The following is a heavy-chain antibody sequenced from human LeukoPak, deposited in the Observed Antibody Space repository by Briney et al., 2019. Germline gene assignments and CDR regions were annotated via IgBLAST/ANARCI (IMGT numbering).Heavy chain of an antibody. CDR3: ARSSYCGGDCYWGLFDS. D-gene: IGHD2-21*02. J-gene: IGHJ4*02. Sequence: GGSLRLSCVTSGFSFSTYGMKWVRQAPGEGLEWVSSISSTGTYIYYRDSVKGRFTVSRDNTENSMSLQMNSLRAEDTGVYYCARSSYCGGDCYWGLFDSWGQGTLVTVSS. CDR2: ISSTGTYI. V-gene: IGHV3-21*01. CDR1: GFSFSTYG.